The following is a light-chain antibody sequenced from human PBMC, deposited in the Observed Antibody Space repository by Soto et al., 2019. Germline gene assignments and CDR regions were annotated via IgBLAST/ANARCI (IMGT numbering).Light chain of an antibody. CDR2: ATS. CDR3: QQYGGSLKWA. J-gene: IGKJ1*01. V-gene: IGKV3-20*01. Sequence: EIVLTQSPGTLSLSPGERATLSCRASQSIARSYLVWYQQRPGQAPRLLIYATSSRATGIPDRFSGSGSGTDVTLTISRLEPEDFAVYYCQQYGGSLKWAFGQGTKVEIK. CDR1: QSIARSY.